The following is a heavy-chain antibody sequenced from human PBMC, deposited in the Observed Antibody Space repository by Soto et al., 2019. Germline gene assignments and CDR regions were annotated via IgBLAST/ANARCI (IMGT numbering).Heavy chain of an antibody. V-gene: IGHV3-33*01. CDR3: ARELTDIVVVVAATDGGGFDP. D-gene: IGHD2-15*01. Sequence: GVSLRLSCVASGFTFSSYGMHWVRQAPGKGLEWVAVIWYDGSNKYYADSVKGRFTISRDNSKNTLYLQMNSLRAEDTAVYYCARELTDIVVVVAATDGGGFDPWGKGTLVTVSS. CDR2: IWYDGSNK. J-gene: IGHJ5*02. CDR1: GFTFSSYG.